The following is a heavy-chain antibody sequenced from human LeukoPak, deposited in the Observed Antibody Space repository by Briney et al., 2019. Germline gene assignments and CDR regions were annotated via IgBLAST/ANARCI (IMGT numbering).Heavy chain of an antibody. Sequence: SETLSLTCTVSGGSIISYYWSWVRQPAGKGLEWIGRIYTSGSTNYNPSLKSRVTISVDKSKNQFSLKLSSVTAADTAVYYCARDDYYYYYMDVWGKGTTVTVSS. CDR1: GGSIISYY. V-gene: IGHV4-4*07. CDR2: IYTSGST. J-gene: IGHJ6*03. CDR3: ARDDYYYYYMDV.